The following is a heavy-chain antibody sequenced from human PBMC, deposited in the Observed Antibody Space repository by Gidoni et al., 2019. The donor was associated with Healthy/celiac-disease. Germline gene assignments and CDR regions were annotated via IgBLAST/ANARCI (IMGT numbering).Heavy chain of an antibody. CDR3: AKYEAVVVVPPSRD. CDR1: GFNFSSYA. Sequence: EVQLLESGGGWVQPGGSLRLSGAAPGFNFSSYAMSWVRQAPGKGLGLVSAISGSGGSTYYADSVKGRFTISRDNSKNTLYLQMNSLRAEDTAVYYCAKYEAVVVVPPSRDWGQGTLVTVSS. J-gene: IGHJ4*02. D-gene: IGHD2-2*01. CDR2: ISGSGGST. V-gene: IGHV3-23*01.